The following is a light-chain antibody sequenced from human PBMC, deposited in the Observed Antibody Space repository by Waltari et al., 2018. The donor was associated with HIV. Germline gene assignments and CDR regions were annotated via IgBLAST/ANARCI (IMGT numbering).Light chain of an antibody. CDR3: CSYGSSATFVV. J-gene: IGLJ2*01. CDR2: EVT. V-gene: IGLV2-23*02. Sequence: QSALTQPASVSGSPGQSITISCTETSSDVGNYNLVSWYQQYTGKAPKLLIYEVTKRPSGVSSRFSGSKSGNTASLTISDHQSEDEANYYCCSYGSSATFVVLGGGTRVTV. CDR1: SSDVGNYNL.